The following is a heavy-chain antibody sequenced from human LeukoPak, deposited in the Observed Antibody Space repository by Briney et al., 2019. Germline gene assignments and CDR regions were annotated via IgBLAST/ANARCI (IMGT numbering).Heavy chain of an antibody. CDR3: AKDGVWSGYHFDY. D-gene: IGHD3-3*01. V-gene: IGHV3-30*02. Sequence: PGGPLRLSCAASGFTFRSYWMSWVRQAPGKGLEWVAFIRSDGSNTYYADSVKGRFTISRDNLKNTVYLQMNSLSAEDTAVYFCAKDGVWSGYHFDYWGQGTLVTVSS. CDR2: IRSDGSNT. J-gene: IGHJ4*02. CDR1: GFTFRSYW.